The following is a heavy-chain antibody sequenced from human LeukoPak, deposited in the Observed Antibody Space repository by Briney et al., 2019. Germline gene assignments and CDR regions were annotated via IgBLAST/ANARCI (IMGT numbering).Heavy chain of an antibody. CDR3: ARRRPIVVVVAATRGYMDV. CDR2: INHSGST. J-gene: IGHJ6*03. CDR1: GGSFSGYY. Sequence: SETLSLTCAVYGGSFSGYYWSWIRQPPGKGLEWIGEINHSGSTNYNPSLKSRVTISVDTSKNQFSLKLSSVTAADTAVYYCARRRPIVVVVAATRGYMDVWGKGTTVTVSS. D-gene: IGHD2-15*01. V-gene: IGHV4-34*01.